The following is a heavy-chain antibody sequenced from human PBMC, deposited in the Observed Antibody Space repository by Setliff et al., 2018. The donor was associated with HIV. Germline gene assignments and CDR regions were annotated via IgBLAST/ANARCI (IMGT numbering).Heavy chain of an antibody. Sequence: SETLSLTCVVYRGSFSDYYWTWIRQPPGKELEWIGEISPSGSTNYNPSLKSRVTISVDTSENQFSLKLSSVTAADTAVYYCARPLPIGGYCSSTSCQGAFDFWGQGTMFTVSS. D-gene: IGHD2-2*01. CDR1: RGSFSDYY. V-gene: IGHV4-34*01. CDR3: ARPLPIGGYCSSTSCQGAFDF. CDR2: ISPSGST. J-gene: IGHJ3*01.